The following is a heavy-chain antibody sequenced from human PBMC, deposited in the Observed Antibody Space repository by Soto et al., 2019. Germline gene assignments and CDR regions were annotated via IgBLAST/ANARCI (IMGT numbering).Heavy chain of an antibody. CDR1: GGSISSYY. CDR2: IYYSGST. V-gene: IGHV4-59*01. D-gene: IGHD6-13*01. J-gene: IGHJ4*02. Sequence: SETLSLTCTVSGGSISSYYWSWIRQPPGKGLEWIGYIYYSGSTNYNPSLKSRVTISVDTSKNQFSLKLSSVTAADTAVYYCARAGIAAAGHPTFSDYWGQGTLVTVSS. CDR3: ARAGIAAAGHPTFSDY.